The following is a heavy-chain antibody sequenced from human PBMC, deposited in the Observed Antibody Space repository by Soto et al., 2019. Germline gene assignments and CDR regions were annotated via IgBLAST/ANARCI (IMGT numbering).Heavy chain of an antibody. Sequence: PSETLSLTCTVSAGSVTSSSYYWSWIRPPPGKGLEWIGYIYYSGSTNYNPSLKSRVTISVDTSKNQFSLKLSSVTAADTAVYYCARDTTYYYDSSGYYFDYWGQGTLVTVSS. CDR3: ARDTTYYYDSSGYYFDY. V-gene: IGHV4-61*01. CDR2: IYYSGST. D-gene: IGHD3-22*01. J-gene: IGHJ4*02. CDR1: AGSVTSSSYY.